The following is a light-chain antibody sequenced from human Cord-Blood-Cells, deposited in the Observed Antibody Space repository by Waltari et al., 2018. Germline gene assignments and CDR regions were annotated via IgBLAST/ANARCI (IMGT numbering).Light chain of an antibody. V-gene: IGLV2-23*01. CDR3: CAYAGSSSWV. CDR2: EGS. CDR1: SNDVGSYNL. J-gene: IGLJ3*02. Sequence: QSALPQPASVSGSPGQLVTITCTGTSNDVGSYNLVSWYQQNPGKSPKLMIYEGSKRPSGVSNRFAGSKSGNTASLTISGLQAEYEADYYCCAYAGSSSWVSGGGTKLTVL.